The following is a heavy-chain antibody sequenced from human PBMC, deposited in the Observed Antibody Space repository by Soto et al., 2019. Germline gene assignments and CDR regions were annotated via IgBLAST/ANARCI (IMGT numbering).Heavy chain of an antibody. D-gene: IGHD2-2*01. Sequence: ASVKVSCKASGCTFSSYAISWVRQAPGQGLEWMGGIIPIFGTANYAQKFQGRVTITADESTSTAYMELSSLRSEDTAVYYCAVGENIVVVPAARTSYSYYGMDVLGQGTTVSLS. CDR1: GCTFSSYA. V-gene: IGHV1-69*13. CDR2: IIPIFGTA. CDR3: AVGENIVVVPAARTSYSYYGMDV. J-gene: IGHJ6*01.